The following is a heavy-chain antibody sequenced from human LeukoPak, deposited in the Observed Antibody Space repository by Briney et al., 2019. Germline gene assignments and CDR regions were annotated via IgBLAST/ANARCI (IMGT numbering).Heavy chain of an antibody. J-gene: IGHJ4*02. D-gene: IGHD3-22*01. CDR2: ISWNSGRI. CDR3: ARDQGGYYYDSSGYFFDY. CDR1: GFTFDDYA. Sequence: GGSLRLSCAASGFTFDDYAMHWVRQAPGKGLEWVSGISWNSGRIGYADSVKGRFTISRDNAKNTLYLQMNSLRAEDTAVYYCARDQGGYYYDSSGYFFDYWGQGTLVTVSS. V-gene: IGHV3-9*01.